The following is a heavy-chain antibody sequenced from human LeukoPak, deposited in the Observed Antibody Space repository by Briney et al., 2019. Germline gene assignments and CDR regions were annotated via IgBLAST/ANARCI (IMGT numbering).Heavy chain of an antibody. CDR2: ISSSSSYI. J-gene: IGHJ5*02. V-gene: IGHV3-21*01. Sequence: PGGSLRLSCAASGFTFSSYNMNWVRQAPGKGLEWVSSISSSSSYIYYADSVKGRFTISRDNAKNSLYLQMNSLRAEDTAVYYCARAGLDIVVVVAATLNWFDPWGQGTLVTVSS. CDR1: GFTFSSYN. CDR3: ARAGLDIVVVVAATLNWFDP. D-gene: IGHD2-15*01.